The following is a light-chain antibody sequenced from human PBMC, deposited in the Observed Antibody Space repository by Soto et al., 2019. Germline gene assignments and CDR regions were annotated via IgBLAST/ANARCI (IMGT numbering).Light chain of an antibody. CDR3: QHSGDFRWT. Sequence: EIVLTQSPGTLSLSPGEGATLSCRASQSLSGSYLAWYQQRPGQAPRLLIYGASTRATGIPDRFRGSGSGTDFTLTISRLGPEDFAVYYCQHSGDFRWTFGQGTKVEVK. CDR2: GAS. CDR1: QSLSGSY. V-gene: IGKV3-20*01. J-gene: IGKJ1*01.